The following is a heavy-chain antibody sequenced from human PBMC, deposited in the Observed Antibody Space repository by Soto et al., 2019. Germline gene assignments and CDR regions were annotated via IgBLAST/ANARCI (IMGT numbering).Heavy chain of an antibody. J-gene: IGHJ4*02. V-gene: IGHV1-46*03. CDR2: INPSGGST. CDR1: GYTFTSYY. Sequence: ASVKVSCKASGYTFTSYYMHWVRQAPGQGLEWMGIINPSGGSTSYAQKFQGRVTMTRDTSTSTVYMELSSLRSEDTAVYYCARSSGNICSGGSCYSFDYWGQGALLTVSS. D-gene: IGHD2-15*01. CDR3: ARSSGNICSGGSCYSFDY.